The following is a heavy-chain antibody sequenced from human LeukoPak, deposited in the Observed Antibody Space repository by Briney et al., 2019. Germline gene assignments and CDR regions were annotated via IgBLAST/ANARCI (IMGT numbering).Heavy chain of an antibody. D-gene: IGHD3-22*01. V-gene: IGHV3-74*01. J-gene: IGHJ5*01. Sequence: PGGSLRLSCAASGFSFRSCWMHWVRQAPGKELVWVSRINGDGSTTNYADSVRGRSTISRDNAENSLYLQMNSLRAEDTAVYYCATGYSDSLRSPLDSWGQGTLVTVSS. CDR2: INGDGSTT. CDR1: GFSFRSCW. CDR3: ATGYSDSLRSPLDS.